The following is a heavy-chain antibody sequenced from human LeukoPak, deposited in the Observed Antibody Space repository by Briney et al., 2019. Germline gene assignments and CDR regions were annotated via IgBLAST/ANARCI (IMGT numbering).Heavy chain of an antibody. Sequence: GGSLRLSCAASGFTFSSYGMHWVRQAPGKGLEWVAVIWYDGSNKYYADSVKGRFTISRDNSKNTLYLQMNSLRAEDTAVYYCARGLSTPIAVARYYYYGMDVWGQGTTVTVSS. CDR1: GFTFSSYG. CDR3: ARGLSTPIAVARYYYYGMDV. V-gene: IGHV3-33*01. D-gene: IGHD6-19*01. J-gene: IGHJ6*02. CDR2: IWYDGSNK.